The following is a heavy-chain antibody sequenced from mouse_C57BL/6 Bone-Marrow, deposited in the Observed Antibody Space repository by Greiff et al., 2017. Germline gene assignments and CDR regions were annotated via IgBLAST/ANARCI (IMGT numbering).Heavy chain of an antibody. D-gene: IGHD1-1*01. CDR1: GFTFSDYY. Sequence: EVKLMESEGGLVQPGSSMKLSCTASGFTFSDYYMAWVRQVPEKGLEWVANINYDGSSTYYLDSLKSRFIISRDNAKNILYLQMSSLKSEDTATYYCARAHYYGSSYHWYFDVWGTGTTVTVSS. V-gene: IGHV5-16*01. J-gene: IGHJ1*03. CDR3: ARAHYYGSSYHWYFDV. CDR2: INYDGSST.